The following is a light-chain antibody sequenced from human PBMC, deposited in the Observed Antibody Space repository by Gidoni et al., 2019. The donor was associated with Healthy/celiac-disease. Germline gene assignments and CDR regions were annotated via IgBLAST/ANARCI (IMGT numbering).Light chain of an antibody. CDR2: AAS. CDR1: QGISSW. Sequence: DIQMTQSPSSVSASVGDRVTITCRASQGISSWLDWYQQKPGKAPKLLLYAASSLQSGVPSRFSGSGSGTDFTLTISSLQPEDFATYYCQQANSFPPTFGQXTRLEIK. J-gene: IGKJ5*01. CDR3: QQANSFPPT. V-gene: IGKV1-12*01.